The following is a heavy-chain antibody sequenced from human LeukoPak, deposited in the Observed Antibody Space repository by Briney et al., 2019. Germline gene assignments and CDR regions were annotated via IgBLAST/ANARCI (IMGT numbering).Heavy chain of an antibody. Sequence: GGSLRLSCAASGFTFSSYAMSWVRQAPGKGLEWMGGFDPEDGETIYAQKFQGRVTMTEDTSTDTAYMELSSLRSEDTAVYYCATGDWNYYFDYWGQGTLVTVSS. D-gene: IGHD1-7*01. CDR1: GFTFSSYA. CDR2: FDPEDGET. CDR3: ATGDWNYYFDY. J-gene: IGHJ4*02. V-gene: IGHV1-24*01.